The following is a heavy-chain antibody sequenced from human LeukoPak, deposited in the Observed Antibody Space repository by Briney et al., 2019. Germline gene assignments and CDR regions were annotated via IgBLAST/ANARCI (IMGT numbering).Heavy chain of an antibody. CDR2: IKQDGSQT. Sequence: GGSLRLSCEASGFTFSTYWMSWVRQAPGKGLEWVANIKQDGSQTYHADSVKGRFTISRDNAKNSLYLQMNSLRAEDTAVYYCARDGGYSYGYFDYYYYMDVWGKGTTVTISS. J-gene: IGHJ6*03. D-gene: IGHD5-18*01. V-gene: IGHV3-7*01. CDR1: GFTFSTYW. CDR3: ARDGGYSYGYFDYYYYMDV.